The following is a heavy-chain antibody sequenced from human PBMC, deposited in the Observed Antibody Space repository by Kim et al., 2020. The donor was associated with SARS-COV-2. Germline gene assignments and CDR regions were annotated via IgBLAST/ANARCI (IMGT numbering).Heavy chain of an antibody. V-gene: IGHV3-21*01. CDR2: ISSSSSYI. CDR3: AREPVTVTIYNNWFDP. J-gene: IGHJ5*02. Sequence: GGSLRLSCAASGFTFSSYSMNWVRQAPGKGLEWVSSISSSSSYIYYADSVKGRFTISRDNAKNSLYLQMNSLRAEDTAVYYCAREPVTVTIYNNWFDPWGQGTLVTVSS. CDR1: GFTFSSYS. D-gene: IGHD4-17*01.